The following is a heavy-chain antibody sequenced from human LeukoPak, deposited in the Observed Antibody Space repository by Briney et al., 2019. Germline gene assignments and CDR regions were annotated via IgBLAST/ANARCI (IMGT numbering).Heavy chain of an antibody. V-gene: IGHV3-53*01. CDR3: ARNRGRWELVS. D-gene: IGHD1-26*01. J-gene: IGHJ5*01. CDR2: IYSGGST. Sequence: GGSLRLSCAASGFTFSSYAMNWVRQAPGKGLEWVSVIYSGGSTYYADSVKGRFTISRDNSKNTLYLQMNSLRAEDTAVYYCARNRGRWELVSWGQGTLVTVSS. CDR1: GFTFSSYA.